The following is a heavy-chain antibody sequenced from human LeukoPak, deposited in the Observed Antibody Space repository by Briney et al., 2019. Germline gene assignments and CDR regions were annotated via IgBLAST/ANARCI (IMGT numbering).Heavy chain of an antibody. CDR3: TRDRGSSTLGDY. CDR1: GFTFGDYA. J-gene: IGHJ4*02. V-gene: IGHV3-49*04. CDR2: IRSKAFGETA. D-gene: IGHD7-27*01. Sequence: PGGSLRLSCTVSGFTFGDYAINWVRQAPGKGLEWVGFIRSKAFGETAEYAASVKGRLTISRGDSKSIAYLQMNSLKTEDTAVYYCTRDRGSSTLGDYWGQGTLVTVSS.